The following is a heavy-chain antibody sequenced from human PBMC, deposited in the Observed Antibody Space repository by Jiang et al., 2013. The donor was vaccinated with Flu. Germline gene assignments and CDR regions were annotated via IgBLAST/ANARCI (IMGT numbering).Heavy chain of an antibody. D-gene: IGHD2-2*01. CDR2: ISYDGNI. CDR1: GFTFRSYG. Sequence: VQLVESGGGVVQPRRSLRLSCAASGFTFRSYGMHWVRQAPGKGLEWVALISYDGNIILCRLREGPIHHLQRPIPKNTLYLQMNNLRADDTAMYYXXKXNQLSNYFDYWGQGTLVTVSS. J-gene: IGHJ4*02. V-gene: IGHV3-30*18. CDR3: XKXNQLSNYFDY.